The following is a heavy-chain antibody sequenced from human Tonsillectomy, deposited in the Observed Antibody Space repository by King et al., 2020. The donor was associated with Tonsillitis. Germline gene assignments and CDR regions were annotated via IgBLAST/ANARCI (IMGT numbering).Heavy chain of an antibody. CDR2: ITDTGRDR. J-gene: IGHJ4*02. D-gene: IGHD3-3*01. CDR1: GFTFSSYS. CDR3: ASLDFGFDY. V-gene: IGHV3-21*01. Sequence: VQLVESGGGLVKPGGSLRLSCAASGFTFSSYSMNWVRQAPGKGLEWVSTITDTGRDRYYADSVKGRFTISRDNAKNSLYLQMNSLRAEDTAVYYCASLDFGFDYWGQGTLVIVSS.